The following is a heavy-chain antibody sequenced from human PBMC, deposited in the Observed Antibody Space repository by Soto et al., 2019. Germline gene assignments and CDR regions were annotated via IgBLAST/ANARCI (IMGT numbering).Heavy chain of an antibody. D-gene: IGHD6-6*01. CDR2: ISSSSSTI. Sequence: PGGSLRLSCAASGFTFSSYSMNWVRQAPGKGLEWVSYISSSSSTIYYADSVKGRFTISRDNAKNSLYLQMNSLRAEDTAVYYCARIKVYSSSPEAVDYWGQGTLVTVSS. CDR3: ARIKVYSSSPEAVDY. J-gene: IGHJ4*02. CDR1: GFTFSSYS. V-gene: IGHV3-48*01.